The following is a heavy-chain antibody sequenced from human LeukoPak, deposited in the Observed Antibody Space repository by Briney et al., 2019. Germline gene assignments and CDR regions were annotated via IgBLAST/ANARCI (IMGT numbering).Heavy chain of an antibody. CDR1: GGSISSGGYY. J-gene: IGHJ5*01. D-gene: IGHD3-22*01. Sequence: PSQTLSLTCTVSGGSISSGGYYWSWIRQHPGKGLEWIGYIYYSGSTYYNPSLKSRVSISVGTSKHQFSLKLSSVTAADTAVYYCARNHYDTSGYYLNWFDSWGQGTLVTVSS. CDR2: IYYSGST. CDR3: ARNHYDTSGYYLNWFDS. V-gene: IGHV4-31*03.